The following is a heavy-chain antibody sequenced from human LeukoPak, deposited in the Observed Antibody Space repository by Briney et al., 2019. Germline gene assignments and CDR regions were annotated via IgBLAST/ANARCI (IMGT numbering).Heavy chain of an antibody. CDR2: INPNSGGT. J-gene: IGHJ6*03. V-gene: IGHV1-2*02. Sequence: ASVKVSCKASGYTFTGYYMHWVRQAPGQGLEWMGWINPNSGGTNYAQKFQGRVTMTRNTSISTAYMELSSLRSEDTAVYYCARGNLRGSYFDYYYYMDVWGKGTTVTVSS. CDR3: ARGNLRGSYFDYYYYMDV. D-gene: IGHD3-10*01. CDR1: GYTFTGYY.